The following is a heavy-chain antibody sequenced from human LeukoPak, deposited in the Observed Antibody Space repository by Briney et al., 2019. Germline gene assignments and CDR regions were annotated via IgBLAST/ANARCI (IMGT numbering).Heavy chain of an antibody. CDR2: ISYDGGVE. Sequence: PGTSLRLSCAVSGFIFSTYGMHWVRQAPGKGLEWVALISYDGGVEYYADSVKGRFTISRDNSKNTLYLQMNSLRAEDTAVYYCARVLFYGDYHLDYWGQGTLVTVSP. CDR1: GFIFSTYG. D-gene: IGHD4-17*01. V-gene: IGHV3-30*03. J-gene: IGHJ4*02. CDR3: ARVLFYGDYHLDY.